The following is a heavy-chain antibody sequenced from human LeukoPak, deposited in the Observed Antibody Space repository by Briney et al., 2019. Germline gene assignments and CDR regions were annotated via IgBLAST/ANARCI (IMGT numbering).Heavy chain of an antibody. Sequence: SVKVSCKASGGTFSSYAISWVRQAPGQGLEWMGGIIPIFGTANYAQKFQGRVTITTDESTSTAYMELSSLRSEDTAVYYCARAGAQGSGSYSNFDYWGQGTLVTVSS. D-gene: IGHD3-10*01. CDR2: IIPIFGTA. CDR3: ARAGAQGSGSYSNFDY. V-gene: IGHV1-69*05. CDR1: GGTFSSYA. J-gene: IGHJ4*02.